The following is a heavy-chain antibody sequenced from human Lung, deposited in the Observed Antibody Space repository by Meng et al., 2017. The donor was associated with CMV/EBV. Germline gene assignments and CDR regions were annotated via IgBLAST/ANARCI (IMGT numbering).Heavy chain of an antibody. CDR1: GFSFTNSW. V-gene: IGHV5-51*01. J-gene: IGHJ6*02. CDR3: AKAPNLYYYYGLDV. CDR2: IYPGDSET. Sequence: GESLKISCKASGFSFTNSWVGWVRQMPGKGLEWMAFIYPGDSETKYSPAFQGQVTISADKSISTAYLQWSSLKASDTAMYYCAKAPNLYYYYGLDVWGQGTTVXVS.